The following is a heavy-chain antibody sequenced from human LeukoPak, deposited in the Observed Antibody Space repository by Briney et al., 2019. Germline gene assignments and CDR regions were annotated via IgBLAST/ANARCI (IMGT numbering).Heavy chain of an antibody. D-gene: IGHD6-19*01. CDR3: ANGIAVAGWEVKSGY. Sequence: PGGSLRLSCAASGFTFSSYSMNWVRQAPGKGLEWVSYISSSSSTIYYADSVKGRFTISRDNAKNSLYLQMNSLRAEDTALYYCANGIAVAGWEVKSGYWGQGTLVTVSS. CDR1: GFTFSSYS. CDR2: ISSSSSTI. V-gene: IGHV3-48*01. J-gene: IGHJ4*02.